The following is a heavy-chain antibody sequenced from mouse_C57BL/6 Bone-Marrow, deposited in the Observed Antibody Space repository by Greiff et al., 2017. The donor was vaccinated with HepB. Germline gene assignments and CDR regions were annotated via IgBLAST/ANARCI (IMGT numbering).Heavy chain of an antibody. V-gene: IGHV1-82*01. Sequence: QVQLKESGPELVKPGASVKISCKASGYAFSSSWMNWVKQRPGKGLEWIGRIYPGDGDTNYNGKFKGKATLTADKSSSTAYMQLSSLTSEDSAVYYCARVRYYYGSSYVWGQGTLVTVS. CDR2: IYPGDGDT. CDR1: GYAFSSSW. CDR3: ARVRYYYGSSYV. D-gene: IGHD1-1*01. J-gene: IGHJ3*01.